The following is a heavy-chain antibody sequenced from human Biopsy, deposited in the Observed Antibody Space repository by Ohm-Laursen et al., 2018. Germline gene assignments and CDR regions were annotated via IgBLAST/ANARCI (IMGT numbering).Heavy chain of an antibody. CDR1: GGTFSNYG. D-gene: IGHD3-9*01. CDR3: ATKLTGYFHH. V-gene: IGHV1-69*06. Sequence: ASVKVSCKVPGGTFSNYGVNWVRQAPGQGLEWLGGNVPILGTGNYAQKFQDRVTVAADTSTSTATMELRSLRSDDTAVYYCATKLTGYFHHWGQRTLVIVSS. CDR2: NVPILGTG. J-gene: IGHJ1*01.